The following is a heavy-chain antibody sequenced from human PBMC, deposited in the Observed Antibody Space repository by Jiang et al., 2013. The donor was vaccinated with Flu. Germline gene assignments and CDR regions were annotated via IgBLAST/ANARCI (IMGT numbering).Heavy chain of an antibody. Sequence: KGLEWIGEINHSGKHQLQPSLKSRVTISVDTSKNQFSLKLSSVTAADTAVYYCARGRRRGDTMTYGFDYWGQGTLVTVSS. V-gene: IGHV4-34*01. CDR2: INHSGKH. J-gene: IGHJ4*02. D-gene: IGHD3-22*01. CDR3: ARGRRRGDTMTYGFDY.